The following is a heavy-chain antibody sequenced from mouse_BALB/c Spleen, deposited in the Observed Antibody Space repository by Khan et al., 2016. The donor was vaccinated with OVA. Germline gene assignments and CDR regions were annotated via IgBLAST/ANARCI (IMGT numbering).Heavy chain of an antibody. CDR2: IYPAGGYT. D-gene: IGHD3-1*01. CDR1: GYTFTNYW. Sequence: QIQLVQSGAELIRPGTSVKISCKASGYTFTNYWLGWIKQRPGHGLEWIGDIYPAGGYTNYNEKFKGKATLTADTSSSTAYMQLSGLTSEDSTVYVCARWASWCFDVWGAGTTVTVSS. CDR3: ARWASWCFDV. J-gene: IGHJ1*01. V-gene: IGHV1-63*02.